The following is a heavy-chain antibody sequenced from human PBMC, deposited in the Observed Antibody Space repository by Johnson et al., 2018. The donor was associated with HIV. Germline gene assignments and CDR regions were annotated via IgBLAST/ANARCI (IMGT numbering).Heavy chain of an antibody. V-gene: IGHV3-30*14. CDR3: ARGRGVGRPIQKWLGAAFDI. Sequence: VQLVESGGGVVQPGRSLRLSCAASGFTFSSYAMHWVRQAPGKGLEWVAVISYDGSNKYYADSVKGRFTISRHNSKNTLYLQMNSLRAGDTAVYYCARGRGVGRPIQKWLGAAFDIWGQGTMVTVAS. CDR2: ISYDGSNK. J-gene: IGHJ3*02. CDR1: GFTFSSYA. D-gene: IGHD5-18*01.